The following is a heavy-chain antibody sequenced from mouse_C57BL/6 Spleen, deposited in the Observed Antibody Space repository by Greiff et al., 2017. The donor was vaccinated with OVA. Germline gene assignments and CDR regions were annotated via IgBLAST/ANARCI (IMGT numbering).Heavy chain of an antibody. CDR1: GFSLTSYG. V-gene: IGHV2-5*01. CDR2: IWRGGST. J-gene: IGHJ4*01. Sequence: VQLQQSGPGLVQPSQSLSITCTVSGFSLTSYGVHWVRQSPGKGLEWLGVIWRGGSTDYNAAFMSRLGITKDNSKSQVFFKMNSLQADDTAIYYCAKKTHSYAMDYWGQGTSVTVSS. CDR3: AKKTHSYAMDY.